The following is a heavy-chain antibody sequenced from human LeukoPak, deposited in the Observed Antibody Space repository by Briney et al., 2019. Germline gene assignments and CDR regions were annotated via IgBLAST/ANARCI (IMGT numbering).Heavy chain of an antibody. CDR1: GFTFSSYW. CDR2: INSDGSST. CDR3: AREPGYSYGYLDY. Sequence: GGSLRLSCAASGFTFSSYWMHWVRQAPGKGLVWVSRINSDGSSTTYADSVKGRFTISRDNAKNTLYLQMNSLRAEDTAVYYCAREPGYSYGYLDYWGQGTLVTVSS. D-gene: IGHD5-18*01. J-gene: IGHJ4*02. V-gene: IGHV3-74*01.